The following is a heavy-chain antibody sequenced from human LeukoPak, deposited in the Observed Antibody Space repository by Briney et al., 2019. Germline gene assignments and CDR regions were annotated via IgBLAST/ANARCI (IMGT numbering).Heavy chain of an antibody. D-gene: IGHD1-20*01. J-gene: IGHJ4*02. V-gene: IGHV4-31*03. CDR2: IYYSGST. Sequence: SQTLSLTCTVSGGSISSGGYYWSWIRQHPGKGLEWIGYIYYSGSTYYNPSLKSRVTISVGTSKNQFSLKLSSVTAADTAVYYCARGGITGTLFDYWGQGTLVTVSS. CDR3: ARGGITGTLFDY. CDR1: GGSISSGGYY.